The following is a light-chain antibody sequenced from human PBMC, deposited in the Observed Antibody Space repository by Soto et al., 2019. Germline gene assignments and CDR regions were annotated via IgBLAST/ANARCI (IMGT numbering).Light chain of an antibody. V-gene: IGKV3-11*01. Sequence: EIVLTQSPATLSLSPGERATLSCRASQSVSTFLAWYQHKPGQPPRLLIYDASNRATGIPDRFRGSGSGTAFTLPISSLEPEDFALDYCQQGTDWPPGTFGQGTKVDIK. J-gene: IGKJ1*01. CDR1: QSVSTF. CDR3: QQGTDWPPGT. CDR2: DAS.